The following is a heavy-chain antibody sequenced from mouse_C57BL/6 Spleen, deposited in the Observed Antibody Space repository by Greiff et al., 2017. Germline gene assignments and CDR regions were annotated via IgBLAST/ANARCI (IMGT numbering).Heavy chain of an antibody. Sequence: QVQLQQPGAELVKPGASVKMSCKASGYTFTSYWITWVKQRPGQGLAWIGDIYPGSGSTNYNEKFKSKATLTVDTSSSTAYMQLSSLTSEDSAVYYCARWTYGSSPLFAYWGQGTLVTVSA. J-gene: IGHJ3*01. CDR1: GYTFTSYW. CDR3: ARWTYGSSPLFAY. CDR2: IYPGSGST. V-gene: IGHV1-55*01. D-gene: IGHD1-1*01.